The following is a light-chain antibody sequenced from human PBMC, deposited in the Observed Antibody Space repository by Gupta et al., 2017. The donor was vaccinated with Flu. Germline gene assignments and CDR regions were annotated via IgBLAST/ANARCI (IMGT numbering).Light chain of an antibody. CDR1: KSNIGAGYD. J-gene: IGLJ3*02. CDR2: GNT. Sequence: QSVLTQPPPVSGAPGQRVLITYCGSKSNIGAGYDVHWYQQFPGAAPKLLLYGNTNRPSGVPDRFSGSKSGTSASLAITGLQAEDEAEYFCQSYDSSVNGLNWVFGGGTKLTVL. CDR3: QSYDSSVNGLNWV. V-gene: IGLV1-40*01.